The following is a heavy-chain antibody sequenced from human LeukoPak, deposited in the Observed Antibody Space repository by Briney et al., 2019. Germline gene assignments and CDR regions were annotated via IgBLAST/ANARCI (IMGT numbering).Heavy chain of an antibody. Sequence: GGSLRLSSAASGFTFDDYAMHWVRQAPGKGLEWVSGISWNSGSIGYADSVKGRFTISRDNAKNSLYLQMNSLRAEDTALYYCAKAHKMRGATTRALDYWGQGTLVTVSS. CDR2: ISWNSGSI. CDR1: GFTFDDYA. V-gene: IGHV3-9*01. J-gene: IGHJ4*02. CDR3: AKAHKMRGATTRALDY. D-gene: IGHD1-14*01.